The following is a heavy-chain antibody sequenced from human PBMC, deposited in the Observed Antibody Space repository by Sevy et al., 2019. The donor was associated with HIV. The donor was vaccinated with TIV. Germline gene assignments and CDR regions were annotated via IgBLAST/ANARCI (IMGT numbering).Heavy chain of an antibody. V-gene: IGHV4-31*03. D-gene: IGHD6-13*01. CDR3: ARAPRFRTPIAAAGPLDY. J-gene: IGHJ4*02. CDR1: GGSISSGGYY. CDR2: IYYSGST. Sequence: SETLSLTYTVSGGSISSGGYYWSWIRQHPGKGLEWIGYIYYSGSTYYNPSLKSRVTISVDTSKNQFSLKLSSVTAADTAVYYCARAPRFRTPIAAAGPLDYWGQGTLVTVSS.